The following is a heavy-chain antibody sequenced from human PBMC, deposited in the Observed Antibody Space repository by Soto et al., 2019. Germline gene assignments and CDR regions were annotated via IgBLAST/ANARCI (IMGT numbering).Heavy chain of an antibody. D-gene: IGHD2-2*01. J-gene: IGHJ5*02. CDR3: ARGIDCSSTRCPSGYWFDP. Sequence: SETLSLTCTVSGGSISSYYWSWIRQPPGKGLEWIGYIYYSGSTNYNPPLKSRGTISVATSKNQFSLKLSSVTAADTAVYSCARGIDCSSTRCPSGYWFDPWGQGTLVTVSS. CDR2: IYYSGST. V-gene: IGHV4-59*01. CDR1: GGSISSYY.